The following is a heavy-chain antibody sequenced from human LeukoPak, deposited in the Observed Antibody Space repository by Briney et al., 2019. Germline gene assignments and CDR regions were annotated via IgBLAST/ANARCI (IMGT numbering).Heavy chain of an antibody. CDR3: ATALDAPAGPD. D-gene: IGHD6-13*01. V-gene: IGHV3-7*01. CDR2: IKEDGSAK. CDR1: GLSISNSW. Sequence: PGGSLRLSCEASGLSISNSWMAWVRRAPGKGLEWVANIKEDGSAKFYVDSVKGRFTISRDNAKNSLSLQMTSLRVEDTAVYYCATALDAPAGPDWGQGTLVTVSS. J-gene: IGHJ4*02.